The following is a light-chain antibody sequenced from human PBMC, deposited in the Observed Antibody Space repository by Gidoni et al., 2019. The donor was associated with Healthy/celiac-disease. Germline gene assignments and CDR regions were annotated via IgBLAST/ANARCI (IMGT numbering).Light chain of an antibody. CDR2: GAY. J-gene: IGKJ1*01. CDR1: QSVSSN. V-gene: IGKV3-15*01. CDR3: QQYNNWPPWT. Sequence: EIVLTQSPATLSVSPGERATLSCRASQSVSSNLAWYQKKPGQAPRPLIYGAYTRATGIPARCSGSGSVTEFTRTISSLQSEDCAVYYCQQYNNWPPWTFGQGTKVEIK.